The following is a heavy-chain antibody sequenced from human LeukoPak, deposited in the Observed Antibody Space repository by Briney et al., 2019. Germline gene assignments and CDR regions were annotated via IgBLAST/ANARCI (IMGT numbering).Heavy chain of an antibody. J-gene: IGHJ4*02. CDR2: ISSSSSYI. CDR1: GLTFSSYS. CDR3: ARAGAWWGAVAGVEFDY. Sequence: GGSLRLSCAASGLTFSSYSMNWVRQAPGKGLEWVSYISSSSSYIYYADSVKGRFTISRDNAKNSLYLQMNSLRAEDTAVYYCARAGAWWGAVAGVEFDYWGQGTLVTISS. V-gene: IGHV3-21*01. D-gene: IGHD6-19*01.